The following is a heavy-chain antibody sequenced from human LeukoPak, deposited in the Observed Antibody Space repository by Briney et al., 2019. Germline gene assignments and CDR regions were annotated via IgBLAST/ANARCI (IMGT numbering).Heavy chain of an antibody. Sequence: ASVKVSCKASGYTFTNYYLHWVRQAPGQGLEWMGLINPSGGSTSYTQRFQDRVTMTRDTSTSTVYMELSSLKSEDTAVYYCARGESARRDIAVAGISDYWGQGTQVTVSS. D-gene: IGHD6-19*01. CDR3: ARGESARRDIAVAGISDY. J-gene: IGHJ4*02. CDR1: GYTFTNYY. CDR2: INPSGGST. V-gene: IGHV1-46*01.